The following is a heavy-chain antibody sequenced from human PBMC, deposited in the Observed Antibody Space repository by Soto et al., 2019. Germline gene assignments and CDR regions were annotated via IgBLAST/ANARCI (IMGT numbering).Heavy chain of an antibody. CDR3: ARSQGSSTSLEIYYYYYYGMDV. CDR2: IIPISGTA. V-gene: IGHV1-69*01. J-gene: IGHJ6*02. D-gene: IGHD2-2*01. Sequence: QVQLVQSGAEVKKPGSSVKVSCQASGGTFSSYAIRWVRQVPGQGLEWMGGIIPISGTANYAQKFQGRVTITADESTSTAYMELSSLRSEDTAVYYCARSQGSSTSLEIYYYYYYGMDVWGQGTTVTVSS. CDR1: GGTFSSYA.